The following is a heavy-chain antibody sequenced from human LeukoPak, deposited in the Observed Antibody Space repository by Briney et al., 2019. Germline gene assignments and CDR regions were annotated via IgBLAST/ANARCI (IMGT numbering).Heavy chain of an antibody. CDR1: GFTFSSYA. CDR3: ARDRSLVVVTAIPVGYFDY. Sequence: GGSLRLSCAASGFTFSSYAMHWVRQAPGKGLEWVAVISYDGSNKYYADSVKGRFTISRDNSKNTLYLQMNSLRAEDTAVYYCARDRSLVVVTAIPVGYFDYWGQGTLVTVSS. J-gene: IGHJ4*02. CDR2: ISYDGSNK. D-gene: IGHD2-21*02. V-gene: IGHV3-30-3*01.